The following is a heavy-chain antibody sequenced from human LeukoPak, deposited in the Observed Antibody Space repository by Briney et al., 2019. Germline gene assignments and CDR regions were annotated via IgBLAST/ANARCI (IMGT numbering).Heavy chain of an antibody. CDR3: AREIGYNPSWVDP. CDR2: IYHSGST. J-gene: IGHJ5*02. CDR1: GGSISSGGYS. Sequence: SETLSLTCAVSGGSISSGGYSWSWIRQPPGKGLEWIGYIYHSGSTYYNPSLKSRVTISVDRSKNQFSLKLSSVAAADTAVYYCAREIGYNPSWVDPWGQGTLVTVSS. D-gene: IGHD5-24*01. V-gene: IGHV4-30-2*01.